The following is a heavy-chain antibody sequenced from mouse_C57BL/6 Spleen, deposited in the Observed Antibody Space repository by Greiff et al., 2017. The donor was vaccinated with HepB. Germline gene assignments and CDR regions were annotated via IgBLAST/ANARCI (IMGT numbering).Heavy chain of an antibody. CDR2: ISDGGSYT. V-gene: IGHV5-4*01. CDR3: ARDEGGNYEGVYYAMDY. Sequence: EVHLVESGGGLVKPGGSLKLSCAASGFTFSSYAMSWVRQTPEKRLEWVATISDGGSYTYYPDNVKGRFTISRDNAKNNLYLQMSHLKSEDTAMYYCARDEGGNYEGVYYAMDYWGQGTSVTVSS. J-gene: IGHJ4*01. CDR1: GFTFSSYA. D-gene: IGHD2-1*01.